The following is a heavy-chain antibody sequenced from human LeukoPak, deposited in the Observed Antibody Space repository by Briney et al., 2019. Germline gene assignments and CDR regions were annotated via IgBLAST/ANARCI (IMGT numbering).Heavy chain of an antibody. Sequence: SETLSLTCTVSGGSISSYHWSWIRQPAGKGLEWIGRIYTSGSTNYNPSLKSRVTISVDTSKNQFSLKLSSVTAADTAVYYCARGPLVRGPKGGFDYWGQGTLVTVSS. CDR3: ARGPLVRGPKGGFDY. CDR2: IYTSGST. D-gene: IGHD3-10*01. CDR1: GGSISSYH. J-gene: IGHJ4*02. V-gene: IGHV4-4*07.